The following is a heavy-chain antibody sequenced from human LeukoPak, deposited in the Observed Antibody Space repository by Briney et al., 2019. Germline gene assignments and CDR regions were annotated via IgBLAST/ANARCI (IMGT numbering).Heavy chain of an antibody. D-gene: IGHD3-3*01. CDR3: VKDTIFTVDPFDY. Sequence: GGSLRLSCAVSGMTFERHGMHWVRQPPGRGLEWLAFIKYDGSRTDYEDSVKGRFTVSRDNSKNTLYLEMNSLRAEDTAVYYCVKDTIFTVDPFDYWGQGTLVTVSS. CDR1: GMTFERHG. CDR2: IKYDGSRT. V-gene: IGHV3-30*02. J-gene: IGHJ4*02.